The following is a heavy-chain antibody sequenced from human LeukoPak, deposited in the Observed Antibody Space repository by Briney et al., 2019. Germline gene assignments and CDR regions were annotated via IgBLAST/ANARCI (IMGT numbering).Heavy chain of an antibody. V-gene: IGHV3-23*01. D-gene: IGHD3-22*01. J-gene: IGHJ4*02. CDR2: ISGSGGST. Sequence: GGSLRLSCAASGFTFSSYGMSWVRQAPGKGLEWVSAISGSGGSTYYADSVKGRFTISRDNSKNALYLQMNSLRAEDTAVYYCAKTGYYYDSSGYYYWGQGTLVTVSS. CDR3: AKTGYYYDSSGYYY. CDR1: GFTFSSYG.